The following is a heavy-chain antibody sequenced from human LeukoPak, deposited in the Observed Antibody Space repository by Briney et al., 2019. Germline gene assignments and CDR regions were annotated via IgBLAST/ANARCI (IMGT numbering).Heavy chain of an antibody. J-gene: IGHJ4*02. D-gene: IGHD3-16*02. CDR3: ASPVDYVWGSYRYKGY. CDR1: GDSVSSNSAA. Sequence: SQTLSLTCAISGDSVSSNSAAWNWIRQSPSRGLEWLGRTYYRSKWYNDYAVSVKSRITINPDTSKNQVSLQLNSVTPEDTAVYYCASPVDYVWGSYRYKGYWGQGTLVTVSS. V-gene: IGHV6-1*01. CDR2: TYYRSKWYN.